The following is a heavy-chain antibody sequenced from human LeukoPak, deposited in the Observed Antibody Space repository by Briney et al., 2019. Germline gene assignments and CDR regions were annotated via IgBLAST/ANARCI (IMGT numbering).Heavy chain of an antibody. D-gene: IGHD1-7*01. CDR3: TTDEDWNYARKDV. V-gene: IGHV3-15*04. Sequence: GGSLRLSCAASGFTFNYAWMSWVRQVPGKGLEWVGQTVSEIDGGTTDYATPVKGRFTISRDDSKSTLYLQMNSLKIEDTAVYYCTTDEDWNYARKDVWGQGATVIVSS. CDR2: TVSEIDGGTT. CDR1: GFTFNYAW. J-gene: IGHJ6*02.